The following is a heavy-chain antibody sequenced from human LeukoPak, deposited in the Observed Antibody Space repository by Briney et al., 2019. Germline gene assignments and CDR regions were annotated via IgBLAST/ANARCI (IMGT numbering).Heavy chain of an antibody. CDR2: ITISGHTK. Sequence: GGSLRLSCAASGFDLSTYEMNWVRQAPGKGLEWIADITISGHTKNYADSVKGRFTISRDNARTSLYLQMNSLRVEDTGVYYCARGDPHANLWGQGTLVTVSS. J-gene: IGHJ5*02. CDR3: ARGDPHANL. CDR1: GFDLSTYE. V-gene: IGHV3-48*03.